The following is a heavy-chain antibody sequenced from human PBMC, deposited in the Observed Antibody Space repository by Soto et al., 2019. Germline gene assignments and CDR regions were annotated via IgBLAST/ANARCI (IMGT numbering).Heavy chain of an antibody. Sequence: SETLCLTCTVSGGSISSGGYYWSWIRQHPGKGLEWIGYIYYSGSTYYNPSLKSRVTISVDTSKNQFSLKLSSVTAADTAVYYCARDSGVAAAGSPYYYYYGMDVWGQGTTVTVSS. D-gene: IGHD6-13*01. CDR3: ARDSGVAAAGSPYYYYYGMDV. CDR2: IYYSGST. V-gene: IGHV4-31*03. CDR1: GGSISSGGYY. J-gene: IGHJ6*02.